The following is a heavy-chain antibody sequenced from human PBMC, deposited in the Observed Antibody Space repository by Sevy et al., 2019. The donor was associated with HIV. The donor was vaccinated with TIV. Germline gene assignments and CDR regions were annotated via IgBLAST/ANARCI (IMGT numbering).Heavy chain of an antibody. V-gene: IGHV3-48*03. CDR3: ARGYDYVWGSYRFDAFDI. CDR2: ISSSGSTI. D-gene: IGHD3-16*02. Sequence: GGSLRLSCAASGFTFSSYEMNWVRQAPGKGLEWVSYISSSGSTIYYADSVKGRFTISRDNAKNSLYLQMNSLRAEDSAVYYCARGYDYVWGSYRFDAFDIWGQGTMVTVSS. CDR1: GFTFSSYE. J-gene: IGHJ3*02.